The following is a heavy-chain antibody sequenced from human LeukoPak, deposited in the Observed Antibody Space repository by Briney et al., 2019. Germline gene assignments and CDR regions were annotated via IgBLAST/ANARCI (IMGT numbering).Heavy chain of an antibody. CDR3: ARGTLWYYDILTGDHNWFDP. V-gene: IGHV1-46*01. Sequence: ASVKVSCKASGYTFTRYYMHWVRQAPGQGLEWMGIINPSGGSTSYAQKFQGRVTMTRDTSTSTVYMELSSLSSEDTAVYYCARGTLWYYDILTGDHNWFDPWGQGTLVTVSS. D-gene: IGHD3-9*01. CDR1: GYTFTRYY. CDR2: INPSGGST. J-gene: IGHJ5*02.